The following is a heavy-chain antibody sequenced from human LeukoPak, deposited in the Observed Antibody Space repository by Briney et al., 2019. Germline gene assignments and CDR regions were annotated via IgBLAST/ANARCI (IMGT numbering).Heavy chain of an antibody. V-gene: IGHV3-66*02. CDR3: ARGLGIQTFDY. CDR2: IYSGGST. Sequence: GGSLRLTCAASGFTVSSNYMSWVRQAPGKGLEWVSVIYSGGSTYYADSVKGRFTISRDNSKNTLYLQMNSLRAEDTAVYYCARGLGIQTFDYWGQGTLVTVSS. J-gene: IGHJ4*02. CDR1: GFTVSSNY. D-gene: IGHD5-18*01.